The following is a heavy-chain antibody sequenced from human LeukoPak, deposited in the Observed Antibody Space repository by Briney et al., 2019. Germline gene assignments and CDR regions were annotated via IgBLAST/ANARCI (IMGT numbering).Heavy chain of an antibody. CDR1: GFTFISYG. V-gene: IGHV3-33*01. Sequence: GGSLRPSCAASGFTFISYGMHWVRKAPGKGLEWGAVIWYDGSNKYYADSVKGRFTISRDNSKNTLYLQMNSLRAEDTAVYYCAGHLTYYYDSSGYYIWGQGTLVTVSS. D-gene: IGHD3-22*01. CDR2: IWYDGSNK. CDR3: AGHLTYYYDSSGYYI. J-gene: IGHJ4*02.